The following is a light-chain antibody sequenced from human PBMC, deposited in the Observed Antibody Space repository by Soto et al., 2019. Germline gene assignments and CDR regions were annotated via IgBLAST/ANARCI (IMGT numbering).Light chain of an antibody. CDR3: QQRSNSPT. CDR2: DAS. Sequence: EIFLTQSPVTLSLSPVEIATLSCRATQTVFSNYIGWYQQKPGQAPRFLIYDASNRATGIPARFSGSGSGTDFTLTISSLEPEDFAVYYCQQRSNSPTFGGGTKVDIK. V-gene: IGKV3-11*01. J-gene: IGKJ4*01. CDR1: QTVFSNY.